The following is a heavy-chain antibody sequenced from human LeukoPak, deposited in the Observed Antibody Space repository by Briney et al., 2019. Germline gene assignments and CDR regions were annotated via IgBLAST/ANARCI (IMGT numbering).Heavy chain of an antibody. D-gene: IGHD1-7*01. CDR3: ARVPTGTTALSAFDI. Sequence: PGRSLRLSCAASGFTFSSYGMHWVRQAPGKGLEWVAVISYDGSNKYYADSVKGRFTISRDNSKNTLYLQMNSLRAEDTAVYYCARVPTGTTALSAFDIWGQGTMVTVSS. V-gene: IGHV3-30*03. J-gene: IGHJ3*02. CDR1: GFTFSSYG. CDR2: ISYDGSNK.